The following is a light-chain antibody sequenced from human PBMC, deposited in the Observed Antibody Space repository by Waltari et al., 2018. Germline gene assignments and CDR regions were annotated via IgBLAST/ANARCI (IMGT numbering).Light chain of an antibody. CDR3: QKYASLPAT. J-gene: IGKJ1*01. Sequence: EVVLTQSPGTLSLSPGEGATLSCRASQSVSRSLAWYQQKPGQAPWLLIYDTSRRATGIPDRFSGSGSGTDFSLTISRLEPEDFAMYYCQKYASLPATFGQGTKVEIK. CDR1: QSVSRS. CDR2: DTS. V-gene: IGKV3-20*01.